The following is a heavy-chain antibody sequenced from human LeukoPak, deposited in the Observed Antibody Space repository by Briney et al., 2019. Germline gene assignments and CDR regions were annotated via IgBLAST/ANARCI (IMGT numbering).Heavy chain of an antibody. CDR2: MNPNSGNT. CDR3: ARRPKKFLRGWANPLFDY. Sequence: GASVKVSCNASGYTFTSCDINWVRQATGQGLEWMGWMNPNSGNTGYAQKFQGRVTMTRNTSISTAYMALSSLRSEDTAVYYCARRPKKFLRGWANPLFDYWGQGTLVTVSS. V-gene: IGHV1-8*01. J-gene: IGHJ4*02. CDR1: GYTFTSCD. D-gene: IGHD6-19*01.